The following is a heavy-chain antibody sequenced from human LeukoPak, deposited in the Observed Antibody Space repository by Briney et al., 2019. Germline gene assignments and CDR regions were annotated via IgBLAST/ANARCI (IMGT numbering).Heavy chain of an antibody. J-gene: IGHJ4*02. D-gene: IGHD3-10*01. CDR3: ARDRYGSGSYFDY. V-gene: IGHV3-23*01. Sequence: GGTLRLSCAASGFTFSSHGINWVRQAPGKGLEWVSGISPSGDITYYTDSVQGRFTISRDNSKNMMYVQMNSLRAEDTAVYYCARDRYGSGSYFDYWGQGTLVTVSS. CDR1: GFTFSSHG. CDR2: ISPSGDIT.